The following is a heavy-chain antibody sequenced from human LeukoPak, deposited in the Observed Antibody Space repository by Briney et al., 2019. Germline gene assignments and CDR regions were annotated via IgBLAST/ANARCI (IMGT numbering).Heavy chain of an antibody. CDR3: ARVLRMYSSSFGVYYYGMDV. CDR1: GFIVSSHY. J-gene: IGHJ6*02. V-gene: IGHV3-66*01. D-gene: IGHD6-6*01. Sequence: GGSLRLSCAASGFIVSSHYMSWVRQAPVKGLEWVSVIYSDGSTYYADSVKGRFTISRDSSKNTLDLRMNSLRAEDTAVHYCARVLRMYSSSFGVYYYGMDVWGQGTTVTVSS. CDR2: IYSDGST.